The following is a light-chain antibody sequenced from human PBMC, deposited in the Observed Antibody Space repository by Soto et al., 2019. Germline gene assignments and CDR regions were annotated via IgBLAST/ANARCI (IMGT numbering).Light chain of an antibody. Sequence: IQMTQSPSSLSASAGDSGTITCGASQSISSYLNWYQQKPGKAPKXMIYAASSLQSGVPSRFSGSGSGTDFTLTISSLQPEDVATYYCQQSYSTPRTFGQGTRLEIK. CDR3: QQSYSTPRT. CDR1: QSISSY. J-gene: IGKJ5*01. V-gene: IGKV1-39*01. CDR2: AAS.